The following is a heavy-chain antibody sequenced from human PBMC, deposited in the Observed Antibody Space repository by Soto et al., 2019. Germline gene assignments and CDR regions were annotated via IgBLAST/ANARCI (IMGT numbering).Heavy chain of an antibody. V-gene: IGHV3-30-3*01. Sequence: GGSLRLSCAASGFTFSSYAMHWVRQAPGKGLEWVSVISYYGSNKYYADSVKGRFTISRDNAKNTLYLQMNSLRAEDTAVYYCAREEGYCGGGSCFRSAFDLWGQGTVVTVSS. J-gene: IGHJ3*01. D-gene: IGHD2-15*01. CDR2: ISYYGSNK. CDR1: GFTFSSYA. CDR3: AREEGYCGGGSCFRSAFDL.